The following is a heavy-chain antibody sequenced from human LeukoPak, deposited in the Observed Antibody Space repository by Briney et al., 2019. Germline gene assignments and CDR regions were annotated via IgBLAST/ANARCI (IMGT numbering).Heavy chain of an antibody. CDR1: GGSISDNY. CDR3: ARGRYYYDSSGYYYEWDRNFDY. D-gene: IGHD3-22*01. V-gene: IGHV4-59*08. CDR2: AYYSGHT. J-gene: IGHJ4*02. Sequence: PSETLSLTCTVSGGSISDNYWSWIRQPPGKGLEWIGYAYYSGHTNYNSSLKSRVTMSLDTSKSQFSLRLSSVTAADTAVYFCARGRYYYDSSGYYYEWDRNFDYWGQGTLVTVSS.